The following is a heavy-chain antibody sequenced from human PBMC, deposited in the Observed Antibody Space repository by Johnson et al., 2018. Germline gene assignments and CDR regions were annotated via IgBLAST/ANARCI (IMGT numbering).Heavy chain of an antibody. J-gene: IGHJ3*01. CDR2: MSARLNKT. V-gene: IGHV3-23*04. CDR1: GFSFSNYA. Sequence: VQLVESGGDLVQPGGSLRLSCAASGFSFSNYAMTWVRQGPGEGLEWVSRMSARLNKTYYADYVKGRFTISRDNSKHMLSLQMTSLRAEDTAVYYCAKGKIEAVTDIQLDAFDFWGQGTMLTVSS. D-gene: IGHD2-21*02. CDR3: AKGKIEAVTDIQLDAFDF.